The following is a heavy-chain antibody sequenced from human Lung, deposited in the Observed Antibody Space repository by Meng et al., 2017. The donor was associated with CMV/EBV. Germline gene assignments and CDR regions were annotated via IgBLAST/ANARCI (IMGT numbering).Heavy chain of an antibody. V-gene: IGHV3-7*01. CDR1: TFTFNDYW. CDR2: IKEDGSEK. J-gene: IGHJ6*02. Sequence: GGSLRLXCAASTFTFNDYWMSWVRQAPGKGLEWVANIKEDGSEKYYVDSVKGRFTISRDNAKNSLYLQMYSLRAEDTAVYYCARARGCGPRSYGMDVWGQGXTVTVSS. CDR3: ARARGCGPRSYGMDV.